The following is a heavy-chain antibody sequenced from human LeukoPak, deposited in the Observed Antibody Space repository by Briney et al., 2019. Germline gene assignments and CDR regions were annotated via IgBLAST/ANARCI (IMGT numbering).Heavy chain of an antibody. V-gene: IGHV4-31*11. CDR1: GGSISSGGYY. J-gene: IGHJ4*02. CDR2: IYYCGST. CDR3: ARAGHDFWSGYYSHGGLYYFDY. D-gene: IGHD3-3*01. Sequence: SETLSLTCAVSGGSISSGGYYWSWIRPHPGKGLEWIGYIYYCGSTFYNPSLKSRVTISVDTSKNQFSLKLSSVTAADTAVYYCARAGHDFWSGYYSHGGLYYFDYWGQGTLVTVSS.